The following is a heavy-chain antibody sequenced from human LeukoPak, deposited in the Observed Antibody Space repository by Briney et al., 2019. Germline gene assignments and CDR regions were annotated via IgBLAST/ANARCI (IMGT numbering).Heavy chain of an antibody. J-gene: IGHJ4*02. CDR2: ISPYTGEP. D-gene: IGHD2-2*01. V-gene: IGHV1-18*01. Sequence: ASVKVSCKASGYTFTSYGFSWVRQAPGQGLEWMGWISPYTGEPNSAQNLQGRVTMTTDTSTSTAYMELRSLRSDDTAVYYCARDVKYQLLHGFDNWGQGTLVTVSS. CDR3: ARDVKYQLLHGFDN. CDR1: GYTFTSYG.